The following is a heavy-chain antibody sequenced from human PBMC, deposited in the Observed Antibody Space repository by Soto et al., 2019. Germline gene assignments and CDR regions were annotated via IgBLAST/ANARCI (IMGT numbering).Heavy chain of an antibody. J-gene: IGHJ4*02. D-gene: IGHD3-16*02. CDR1: GFTFSSYA. Sequence: EVQLLESGGGLVQPGGSLRLSCAASGFTFSSYAMSWVRQAPGKGLEWVSAISGSGGSTYYANSVKGRFTISRDNSKNTLYLQMNSLRAEDTAVYYCAKDYIWGSYRYGFDYWGQGTLVTVSS. CDR3: AKDYIWGSYRYGFDY. CDR2: ISGSGGST. V-gene: IGHV3-23*01.